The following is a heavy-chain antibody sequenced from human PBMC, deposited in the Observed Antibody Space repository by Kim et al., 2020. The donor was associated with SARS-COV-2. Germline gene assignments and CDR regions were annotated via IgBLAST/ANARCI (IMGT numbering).Heavy chain of an antibody. J-gene: IGHJ4*02. CDR2: IYHSGNT. D-gene: IGHD4-17*01. V-gene: IGHV4-59*08. Sequence: SETLSLTCTVSGGSISGSYWSWIRQTPGKGLEWIGCIYHSGNTKYNPSLKSRITISVDTSKNQFSLKLSSVTAADAAVYYCARHAHFGDYLDYWGQGTL. CDR3: ARHAHFGDYLDY. CDR1: GGSISGSY.